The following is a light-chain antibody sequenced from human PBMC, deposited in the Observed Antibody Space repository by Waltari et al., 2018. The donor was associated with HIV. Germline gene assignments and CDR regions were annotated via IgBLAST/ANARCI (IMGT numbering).Light chain of an antibody. J-gene: IGLJ3*02. Sequence: QSVLTQPPSVSAAPGQTVTISCSGSSSNIGNHDVSWYQQLPGTAPKLLIYGNHTRPPGTPDRSSGSKSGTSATLGITGLQTGDEADYYCGTWDSSLSAVFGGGTKLTVL. CDR3: GTWDSSLSAV. V-gene: IGLV1-51*01. CDR1: SSNIGNHD. CDR2: GNH.